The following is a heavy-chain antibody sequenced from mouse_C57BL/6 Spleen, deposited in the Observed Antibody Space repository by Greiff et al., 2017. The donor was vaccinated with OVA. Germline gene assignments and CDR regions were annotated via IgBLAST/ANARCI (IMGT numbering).Heavy chain of an antibody. D-gene: IGHD2-3*01. CDR3: ARLRWLLAMDY. V-gene: IGHV5-17*01. Sequence: EVKLVESGGGLVKPGGSLKLSCAASGFTFSDYGMHWVRQAPEKGLEWVAYISSGSSTIYYADTVKGRFTISRDNAKNTLFLQMTSLRSEDTAMYYCARLRWLLAMDYWGQGTSVTVSS. J-gene: IGHJ4*01. CDR1: GFTFSDYG. CDR2: ISSGSSTI.